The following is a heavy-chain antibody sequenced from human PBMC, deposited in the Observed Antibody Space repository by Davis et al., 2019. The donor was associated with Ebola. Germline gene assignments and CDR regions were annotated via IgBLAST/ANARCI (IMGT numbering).Heavy chain of an antibody. CDR3: ARSYSGSHWGGDDYNYRMDV. J-gene: IGHJ6*02. Sequence: GESLKISCAASGFTFSNFWMHWVRQAPGKGLVCVSRINNDGSITNYADSVKGRFTISRDNSKNTLYLQMNSLRAEDTAVYYCARSYSGSHWGGDDYNYRMDVWGQGTTVTV. CDR2: INNDGSIT. CDR1: GFTFSNFW. D-gene: IGHD1-26*01. V-gene: IGHV3-74*01.